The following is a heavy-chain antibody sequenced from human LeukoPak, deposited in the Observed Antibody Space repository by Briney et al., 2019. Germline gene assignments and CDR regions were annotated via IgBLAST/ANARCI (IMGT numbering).Heavy chain of an antibody. CDR2: ISSTSRTI. CDR3: ARDPLRWLQNNYYYYYVDV. V-gene: IGHV3-48*02. CDR1: GFTFSSYG. Sequence: PGGSLRLSCAASGFTFSSYGMNWVRQAPGKGLEWVSYISSTSRTIYDADSVKGRFTISRDNAKNSLYLQMNSLRDEDTAVYYCARDPLRWLQNNYYYYYVDVWGKGTTVTVSS. J-gene: IGHJ6*03. D-gene: IGHD5-24*01.